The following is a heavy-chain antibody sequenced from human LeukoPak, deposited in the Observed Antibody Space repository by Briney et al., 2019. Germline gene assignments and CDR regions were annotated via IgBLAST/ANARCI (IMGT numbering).Heavy chain of an antibody. CDR1: GGSISSSSYY. Sequence: PSETLSLTCTVSGGSISSSSYYWGWIRQPPGKGLEWIGSIYYSGSTYYNPSLKSRVTISVDTSKNQFSLKLSSVTAADTAVYYCAREIYGSGSYVDCWGQGTLVIVSS. V-gene: IGHV4-39*07. D-gene: IGHD3-10*01. CDR3: AREIYGSGSYVDC. CDR2: IYYSGST. J-gene: IGHJ4*02.